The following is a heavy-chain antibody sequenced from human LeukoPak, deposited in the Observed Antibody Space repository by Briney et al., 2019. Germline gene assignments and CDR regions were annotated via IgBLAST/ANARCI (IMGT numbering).Heavy chain of an antibody. J-gene: IGHJ4*02. CDR1: GYSISSGYY. D-gene: IGHD5-24*01. CDR3: ARVPTNEYFDY. CDR2: IYHSGST. V-gene: IGHV4-38-2*02. Sequence: PSETLSLTCSVSGYSISSGYYWGWIRQPPGKGLEWIGSIYHSGSTYYNPSLKSRVTISVDTSKNQFSLKLTSVTAADTAVYYCARVPTNEYFDYWGQGTLVTVSS.